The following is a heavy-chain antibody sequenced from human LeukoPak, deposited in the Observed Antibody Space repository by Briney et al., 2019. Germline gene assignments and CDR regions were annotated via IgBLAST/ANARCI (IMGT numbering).Heavy chain of an antibody. CDR3: ARGLGRTLMVTRGGVHFDY. V-gene: IGHV3-23*01. CDR2: ISDSGGSV. J-gene: IGHJ4*02. CDR1: GFTFSNYA. Sequence: GGSLRLSCAASGFTFSNYAMTWVRQAPGKGLEWVSGISDSGGSVYYADSVKGRLTISRDNSKNTVYLQMSGLRSEDTAVYYCARGLGRTLMVTRGGVHFDYWGQGTLVTVSS. D-gene: IGHD5-18*01.